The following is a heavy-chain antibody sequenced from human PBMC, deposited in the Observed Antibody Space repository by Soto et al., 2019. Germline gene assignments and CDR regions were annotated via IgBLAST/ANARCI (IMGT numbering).Heavy chain of an antibody. D-gene: IGHD3-22*01. CDR3: VGGYYYGDF. CDR2: ISYDGSKT. Sequence: QVKLVDSGGGVVQTGRSLRLSCAASGFTFSSYGMQWVRQAPGKGLEWVAHISYDGSKTYYADSVKGRFSISRDNSKNPLYLQMNSLRVEDTAVYYCVGGYYYGDFCCQGTLVTDSS. V-gene: IGHV3-30*03. CDR1: GFTFSSYG. J-gene: IGHJ4*02.